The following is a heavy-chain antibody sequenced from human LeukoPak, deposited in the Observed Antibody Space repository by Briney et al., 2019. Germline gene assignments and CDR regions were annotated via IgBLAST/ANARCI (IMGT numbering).Heavy chain of an antibody. J-gene: IGHJ4*02. CDR1: GGSISSYY. Sequence: SETLPLTCTVSGGSISSYYWSWIRQPPGKGLEWIGYIYYSGSTNYNPSLKSRVTISVDTSKNQFSLKLSSVTAADTAVYYCARVSSGLLGYWGQGTLVTVSS. CDR2: IYYSGST. CDR3: ARVSSGLLGY. D-gene: IGHD6-19*01. V-gene: IGHV4-59*01.